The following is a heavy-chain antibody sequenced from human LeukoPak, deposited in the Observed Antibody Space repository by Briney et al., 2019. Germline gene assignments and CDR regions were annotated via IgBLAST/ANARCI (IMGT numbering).Heavy chain of an antibody. Sequence: GRSLRLSCAASGFTFSSYAMHWVRQAPGKGLEWVAVISYDGSNKYYADSVKGRFTMSRDNSKNTLYLQMNSLRAEDTAVYYCASPLYQSSGWHTFDYWGQGTLVTVSS. V-gene: IGHV3-30*04. CDR2: ISYDGSNK. CDR1: GFTFSSYA. J-gene: IGHJ4*02. D-gene: IGHD6-19*01. CDR3: ASPLYQSSGWHTFDY.